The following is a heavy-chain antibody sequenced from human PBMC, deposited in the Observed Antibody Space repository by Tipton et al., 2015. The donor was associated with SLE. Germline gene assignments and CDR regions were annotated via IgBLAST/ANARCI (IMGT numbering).Heavy chain of an antibody. Sequence: TLSLTCTVSGGSISSYYWSWIRQPAGGGLEWIGRIYTNENTNYNPSLKSRVTMSVDTSKNQFSLKLSSVTAADTAVYYCAREFLNPVTTVHYYFDLWGRGTLVTVSS. V-gene: IGHV4-4*07. D-gene: IGHD4-11*01. J-gene: IGHJ2*01. CDR3: AREFLNPVTTVHYYFDL. CDR1: GGSISSYY. CDR2: IYTNENT.